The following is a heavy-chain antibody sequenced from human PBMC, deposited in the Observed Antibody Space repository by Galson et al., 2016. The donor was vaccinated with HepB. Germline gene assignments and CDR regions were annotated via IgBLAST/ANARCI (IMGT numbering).Heavy chain of an antibody. CDR3: ARAFYDTTGYGEWLDA. CDR2: INAASGLT. J-gene: IGHJ5*02. V-gene: IGHV1-3*01. CDR1: GYRFSTYA. Sequence: SVKVSCKASGYRFSTYAVHWVRQAPGQGLEWVGWINAASGLTKYAQKVQGRVSITSDTSANTVYMEVTSLTSEDTALDFCARAFYDTTGYGEWLDAWGQGTLGTVSS. D-gene: IGHD3-9*01.